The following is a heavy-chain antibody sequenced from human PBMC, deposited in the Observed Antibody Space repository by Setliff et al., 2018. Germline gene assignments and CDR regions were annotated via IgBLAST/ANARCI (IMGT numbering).Heavy chain of an antibody. CDR1: GYTFTDYG. CDR2: ISPYTGNT. CDR3: ERLVRYCSTTSCQRTSGDDF. Sequence: GASVKVSCKASGYTFTDYGISWVRQVPGQGLEWMGWISPYTGNTFYAPQFQGRVIMTTDTSAKTAYMDLRSLRSDDTAVYYCERLVRYCSTTSCQRTSGDDFWGLGTLVTVSS. D-gene: IGHD2-2*01. J-gene: IGHJ4*02. V-gene: IGHV1-18*01.